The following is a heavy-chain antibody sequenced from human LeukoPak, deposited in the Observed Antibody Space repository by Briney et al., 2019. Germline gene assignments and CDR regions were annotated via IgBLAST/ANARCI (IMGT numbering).Heavy chain of an antibody. CDR2: INPNGGST. CDR3: AREGGGDRGRAFDI. J-gene: IGHJ3*02. Sequence: ASVKVSCKTSGYSFTSYFIHWVRQAPGQGLEWMGIINPNGGSTTYAQKFQGRLSMSRDTSTSTVYMELSSLRSEDTAVYYCAREGGGDRGRAFDIWDQETMVTVSS. CDR1: GYSFTSYF. V-gene: IGHV1-46*01. D-gene: IGHD2-21*02.